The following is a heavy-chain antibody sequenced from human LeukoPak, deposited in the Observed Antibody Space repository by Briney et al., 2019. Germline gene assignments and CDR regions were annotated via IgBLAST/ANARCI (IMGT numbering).Heavy chain of an antibody. J-gene: IGHJ4*02. CDR3: ARGRRTGQQLVRGHDY. CDR1: GYTFTSYD. Sequence: ASVRVSCKASGYTFTSYDINWVRQATGQGLEWMGWMNPNSGNTGYAQKFQGRVTMTRNTSISTAYMELSSLISEDTAVYYCARGRRTGQQLVRGHDYWGQGTLVTVSS. V-gene: IGHV1-8*01. CDR2: MNPNSGNT. D-gene: IGHD6-13*01.